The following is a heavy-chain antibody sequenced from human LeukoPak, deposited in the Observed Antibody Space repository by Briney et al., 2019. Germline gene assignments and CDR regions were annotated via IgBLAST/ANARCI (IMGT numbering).Heavy chain of an antibody. CDR3: TREPSTVIGGL. D-gene: IGHD4-17*01. J-gene: IGHJ4*02. CDR2: IKSKTEGGTT. CDR1: GFTFSNAW. Sequence: GGSLRLSCAASGFTFSNAWMSWVRQAAGKWLEWVGRIKSKTEGGTTDYAAPVKGRYTISRDDSKYTLYLQMNSLKTDVTGVDYSTREPSTVIGGLWGQGTLVTV. V-gene: IGHV3-15*01.